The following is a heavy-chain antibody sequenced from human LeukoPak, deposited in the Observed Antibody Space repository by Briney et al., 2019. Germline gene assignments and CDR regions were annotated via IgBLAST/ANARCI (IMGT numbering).Heavy chain of an antibody. CDR1: GYTFGTHW. V-gene: IGHV1-46*01. Sequence: ASVKVSCKASGYTFGTHWMHWVRQAPGQGLEWMAIINPSGDFRSYAQKFQGRLTVTRDMSTRTVYMELSDLRPEDTAVYYCARDYSGEWEQLTGWWFDPWGQGTLVIVSS. J-gene: IGHJ5*02. CDR3: ARDYSGEWEQLTGWWFDP. CDR2: INPSGDFR. D-gene: IGHD1-26*01.